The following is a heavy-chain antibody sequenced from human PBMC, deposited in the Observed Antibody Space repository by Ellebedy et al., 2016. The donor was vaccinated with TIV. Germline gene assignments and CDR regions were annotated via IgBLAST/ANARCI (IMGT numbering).Heavy chain of an antibody. D-gene: IGHD3-10*01. J-gene: IGHJ4*02. CDR3: GRGGSSGSVDF. CDR2: FKKDETTA. CDR1: GFNFSSFW. V-gene: IGHV3-74*03. Sequence: GESLKISXETSGFNFSSFWMYWVRQVPGKGLVWVSHFKKDETTATYADSAKGRFTISRDKAKNILYLQMNSLRGEDSAVYYCGRGGSSGSVDFWGQGILVSVS.